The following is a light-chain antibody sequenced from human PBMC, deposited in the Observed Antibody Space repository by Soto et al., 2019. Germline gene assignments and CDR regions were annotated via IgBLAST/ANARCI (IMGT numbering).Light chain of an antibody. CDR3: QQRSNWPSIT. J-gene: IGKJ5*01. V-gene: IGKV3D-20*02. CDR2: GAS. CDR1: QSVSSSY. Sequence: DIVLTQSPGTLSLSPWERATLSCRASQSVSSSYLAWYQQKPGQAPRLLIYGASSRATGIPHRFSGSGSGTDFTLTISSLEPEDFAVYYCQQRSNWPSITFGQGTRVEI.